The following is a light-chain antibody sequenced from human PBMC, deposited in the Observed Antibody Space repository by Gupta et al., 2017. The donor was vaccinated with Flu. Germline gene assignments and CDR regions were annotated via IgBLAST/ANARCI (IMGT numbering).Light chain of an antibody. CDR3: SSFTSSLTWV. CDR1: SSDVGRYNY. CDR2: EVT. V-gene: IGLV2-14*01. Sequence: QSALTQPASVSGSPGQSITISCTGTSSDVGRYNYVSWFQQYPGKAPKLMIYEVTNWPSGVSNRFSGFKSGNTASLTISGLQAEDEADYYCSSFTSSLTWVFGGGTKLTVL. J-gene: IGLJ3*02.